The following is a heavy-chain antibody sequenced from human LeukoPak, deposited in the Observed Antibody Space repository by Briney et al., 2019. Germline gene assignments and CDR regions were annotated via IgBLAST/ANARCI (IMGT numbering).Heavy chain of an antibody. Sequence: GGSLRLSCVASGFTFSVYWMSWVRQAPGKGLEWVANIKEDGSEKYYVDSVKGRFPISRDNAKNSLYLQMSSLRAEDTAVYYCARGGSWFAPWGQGTLVTVSS. CDR2: IKEDGSEK. D-gene: IGHD3-10*01. CDR3: ARGGSWFAP. V-gene: IGHV3-7*01. J-gene: IGHJ5*02. CDR1: GFTFSVYW.